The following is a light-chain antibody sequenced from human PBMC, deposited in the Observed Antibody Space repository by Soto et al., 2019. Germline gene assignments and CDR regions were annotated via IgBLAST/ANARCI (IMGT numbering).Light chain of an antibody. CDR3: QRYHAWPLT. CDR2: LAS. V-gene: IGKV3-15*01. CDR1: QSISSH. Sequence: EIVLTQSPPTLSVSPGESATLSCRASQSISSHLAWYRQTPGQPPSLLVFLASTSATGIPVRFSGSGSGTEFTLTISSLQSEEYAVYYSQRYHAWPLTFGGGTKVEI. J-gene: IGKJ4*01.